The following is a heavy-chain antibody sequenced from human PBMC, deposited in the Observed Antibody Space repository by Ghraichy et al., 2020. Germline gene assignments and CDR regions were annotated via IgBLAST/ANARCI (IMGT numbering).Heavy chain of an antibody. D-gene: IGHD3-10*01. J-gene: IGHJ3*02. CDR1: GGSISSSSYY. CDR3: ARDWYYGSGSDAFDI. V-gene: IGHV4-39*07. CDR2: IYYSGTT. Sequence: PETLSLTCTVSGGSISSSSYYWGWIRQPPGKGLEWIGNIYYSGTTYYNPSLKSRVTISVDTSKNHFSLRLSSVTAADTAVYYCARDWYYGSGSDAFDIWGQGTMVTVSS.